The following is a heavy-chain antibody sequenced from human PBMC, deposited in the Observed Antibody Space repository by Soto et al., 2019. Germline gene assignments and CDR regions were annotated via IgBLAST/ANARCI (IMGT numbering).Heavy chain of an antibody. V-gene: IGHV3-30-3*01. CDR2: ISYDGSNK. J-gene: IGHJ4*02. D-gene: IGHD3-10*01. CDR3: ARGGWMVRGVIQTGFDY. CDR1: GFTFSSYA. Sequence: QVQLVESGGGVVQPGRSLRLSCAASGFTFSSYAMHWVRQAPGKGLEWVAVISYDGSNKYYADSVKGRFTISRDNSKNTLYLQMNSLRAEDTAVYYCARGGWMVRGVIQTGFDYWGQGTLVTVSS.